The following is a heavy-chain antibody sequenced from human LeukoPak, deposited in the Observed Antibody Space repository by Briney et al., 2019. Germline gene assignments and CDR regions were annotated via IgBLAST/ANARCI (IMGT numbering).Heavy chain of an antibody. CDR2: MSYSGHT. V-gene: IGHV4-39*07. D-gene: IGHD4-17*01. CDR1: GDSIGRINYY. CDR3: ARGTDYVSWFDP. J-gene: IGHJ5*02. Sequence: SETLSLTCTISGDSIGRINYYWGWIRQPPGKGLEWIVSMSYSGHTYYNPSLKSRVTISVDTSKNQFSLKLSSVTAADTAVYYCARGTDYVSWFDPWGQGTLVTVSS.